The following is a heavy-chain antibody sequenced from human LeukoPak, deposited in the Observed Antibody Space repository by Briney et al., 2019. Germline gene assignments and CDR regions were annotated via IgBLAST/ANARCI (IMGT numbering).Heavy chain of an antibody. D-gene: IGHD7-27*01. CDR2: VYYSGST. V-gene: IGHV4-59*01. Sequence: SETLSLTCTVSGDFITAYYWSWIRQPPGKGLEWIGYVYYSGSTEYSPSLRSRVTISLEMSKRQFSLNLTSVTAADTAVYYCASNTGTVFDYWGQGALVTVSS. J-gene: IGHJ4*02. CDR1: GDFITAYY. CDR3: ASNTGTVFDY.